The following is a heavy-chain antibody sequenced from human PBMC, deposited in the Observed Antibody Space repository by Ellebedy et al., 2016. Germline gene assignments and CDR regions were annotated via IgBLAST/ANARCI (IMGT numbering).Heavy chain of an antibody. J-gene: IGHJ4*02. CDR3: AREMFGDPYTGGSY. D-gene: IGHD3-10*02. V-gene: IGHV3-NL1*01. Sequence: GGSLRLXCAASGFTFSSYGMHWVRQAPGKGLEWVAVIYSGGSTYYADSVKGRFTISRDNSKNTLYLQMSSLRAEDTAVYYCAREMFGDPYTGGSYWGQGTLVTVSS. CDR2: IYSGGST. CDR1: GFTFSSYG.